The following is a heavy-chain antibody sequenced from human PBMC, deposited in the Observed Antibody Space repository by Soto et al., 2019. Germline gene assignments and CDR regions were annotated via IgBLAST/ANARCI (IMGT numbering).Heavy chain of an antibody. D-gene: IGHD3-22*01. J-gene: IGHJ6*03. V-gene: IGHV4-34*01. CDR3: AREKRSLLYKKYYYYMDV. CDR1: GGSFSGYY. Sequence: SETLSLTCAVYGGSFSGYYWSWIRQPPGKGLEWIGEINHSGSTNYNPSLKSRVTISVDTSKNQFSLKLSSVTAADTAVYYCAREKRSLLYKKYYYYMDVWGKGTTVTVSS. CDR2: INHSGST.